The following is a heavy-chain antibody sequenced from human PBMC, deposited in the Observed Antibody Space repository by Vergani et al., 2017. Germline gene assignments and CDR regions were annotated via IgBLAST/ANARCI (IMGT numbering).Heavy chain of an antibody. CDR2: ISSDGGST. V-gene: IGHV3-21*04. Sequence: EVQLVESGGGLVKPGGSLRLSCAASGFTFSSSSMNWVRQAPGKGLEWVSSISSDGGSTYYADSVKGRFTISRDNSKNTLSLQMNSLTAEDTAIYYCAGPQGTSAYYYGGFDYWGQGILVTVSS. J-gene: IGHJ4*02. D-gene: IGHD3-22*01. CDR3: AGPQGTSAYYYGGFDY. CDR1: GFTFSSSS.